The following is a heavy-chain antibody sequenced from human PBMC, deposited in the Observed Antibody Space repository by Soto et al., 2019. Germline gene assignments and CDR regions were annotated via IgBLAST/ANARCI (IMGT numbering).Heavy chain of an antibody. CDR1: GFTFSSYS. J-gene: IGHJ4*02. CDR2: ISSSSSYI. D-gene: IGHD3-22*01. Sequence: GWSLRLSCAASGFTFSSYSMNWVRQAPGKGLEWVSSISSSSSYIYYADSVKGRFTISRDNAKNSLYLLMSSLRAEDTAVYYCARAKYYRDRTGYSPRFDYWGRGTMVTVSS. CDR3: ARAKYYRDRTGYSPRFDY. V-gene: IGHV3-21*04.